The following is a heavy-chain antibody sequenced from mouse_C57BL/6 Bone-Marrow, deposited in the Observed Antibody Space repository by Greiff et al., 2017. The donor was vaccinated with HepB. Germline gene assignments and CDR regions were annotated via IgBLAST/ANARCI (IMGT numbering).Heavy chain of an antibody. CDR2: IYPRSGNT. J-gene: IGHJ2*01. CDR3: ARTYDGYYDYFDY. V-gene: IGHV1-81*01. Sequence: VKLMESGAELARPGASVKLSCKASGYTFTSYGISWVKQRTGRGLEWIGEIYPRSGNTYYNEKFKGKATLTAYKSSSTAYMELRSLTSEDSAVYVCARTYDGYYDYFDYWGQGTTLTVSS. D-gene: IGHD2-3*01. CDR1: GYTFTSYG.